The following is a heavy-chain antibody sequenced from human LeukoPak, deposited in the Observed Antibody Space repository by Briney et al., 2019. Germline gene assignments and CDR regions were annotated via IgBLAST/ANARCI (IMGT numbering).Heavy chain of an antibody. J-gene: IGHJ4*02. Sequence: GGSLRLSCAASGFTLSSYSMNWVRQAPGKGLEWVSSISSSSSYIYYADSVKGRFTISRDNAKNSLYLQMNSLRAEDTAVYYCARDKGRGYCSGGSCYSDYWGQGTLVTVSS. CDR1: GFTLSSYS. V-gene: IGHV3-21*01. D-gene: IGHD2-15*01. CDR3: ARDKGRGYCSGGSCYSDY. CDR2: ISSSSSYI.